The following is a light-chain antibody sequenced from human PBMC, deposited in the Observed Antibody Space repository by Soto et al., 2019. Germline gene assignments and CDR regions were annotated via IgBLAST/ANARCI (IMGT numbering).Light chain of an antibody. J-gene: IGKJ1*01. CDR3: QHYNSYSET. CDR1: QTISSW. Sequence: DIHMNPSPSTLSGSVVDRVTIIFRASQTISSWLAWYQQKPWKAPKLLIYKASTLKSGVPSRFSGSGSGTEFTLTISSLQPDDFATYYCQHYNSYSETFGQGTKVDIK. V-gene: IGKV1-5*03. CDR2: KAS.